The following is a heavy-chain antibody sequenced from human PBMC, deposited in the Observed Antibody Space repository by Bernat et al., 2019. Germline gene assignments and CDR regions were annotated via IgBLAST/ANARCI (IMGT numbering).Heavy chain of an antibody. CDR2: IYHSGTT. V-gene: IGHV4-38-2*01. J-gene: IGHJ4*02. Sequence: VQLQESGPGLVKPSETLSLTCAVSGYSITSGFYWGWIRQPPGRGLEWIGSIYHSGTTHYNVSLQSRASISVDTSKNQFFLILRSVSAADTAVYYCAKAIKVGWFGELLFDYWGQGTLVTVSS. CDR3: AKAIKVGWFGELLFDY. D-gene: IGHD3-10*01. CDR1: GYSITSGFY.